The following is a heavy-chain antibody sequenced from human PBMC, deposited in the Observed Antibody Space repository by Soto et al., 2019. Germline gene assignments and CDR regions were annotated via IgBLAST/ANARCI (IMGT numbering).Heavy chain of an antibody. Sequence: GASVKVSCKASGYTFTSYAMHWVRQAPGQRLEWMGWINAGNGNTKYSQKFQGRITITRDTSASTAYMELSSLRSEDTAVYYCARSIAVAAPDYWGQGTLVTVSS. CDR3: ARSIAVAAPDY. CDR1: GYTFTSYA. CDR2: INAGNGNT. V-gene: IGHV1-3*01. D-gene: IGHD6-19*01. J-gene: IGHJ4*02.